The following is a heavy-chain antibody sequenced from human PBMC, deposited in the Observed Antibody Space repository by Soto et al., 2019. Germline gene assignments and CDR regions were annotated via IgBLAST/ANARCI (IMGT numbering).Heavy chain of an antibody. V-gene: IGHV3-30*18. CDR1: QFTFSSYG. D-gene: IGHD2-8*01. CDR2: ISYDGSNK. CDR3: AQDREHCHNDVCSTNIDY. Sequence: PGGSLRLSCAASQFTFSSYGMHWARQAPGKGLEWVAAISYDGSNKYYADSVKGRFIISRDNSKNTLSLQMNSLRAEDTAVYYCAQDREHCHNDVCSTNIDYWGQGAMVTVSS. J-gene: IGHJ4*02.